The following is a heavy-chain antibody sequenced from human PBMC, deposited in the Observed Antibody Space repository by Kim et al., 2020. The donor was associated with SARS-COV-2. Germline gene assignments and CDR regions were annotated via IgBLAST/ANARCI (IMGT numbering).Heavy chain of an antibody. CDR1: GFTFSTHD. CDR3: SNHWEFVS. CDR2: ISGSSEHT. Sequence: GGSLRLSCAASGFTFSTHDMNWVRQAPGKGLEWVSSISGSSEHTKYADSVKGRFSISRDNSRNTVFLQMNSLRAEDTAVYYCSNHWEFVSWGQGTLVTVSS. J-gene: IGHJ5*01. V-gene: IGHV3-23*01. D-gene: IGHD7-27*01.